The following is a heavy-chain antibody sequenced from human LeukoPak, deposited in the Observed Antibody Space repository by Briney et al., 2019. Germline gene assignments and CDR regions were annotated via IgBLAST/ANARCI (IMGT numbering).Heavy chain of an antibody. CDR3: ARGGGKWLRLYYFDY. CDR2: INHSGST. CDR1: GGSFSGYY. D-gene: IGHD3-22*01. V-gene: IGHV4-34*01. J-gene: IGHJ4*02. Sequence: PSETLSLTCAVYGGSFSGYYWSWLRQPPGKGLEWIGEINHSGSTNYNPSLKSRVTISVDTSKNPFSLKLSSVTAADTAVYYCARGGGKWLRLYYFDYWGQGTLVTVSS.